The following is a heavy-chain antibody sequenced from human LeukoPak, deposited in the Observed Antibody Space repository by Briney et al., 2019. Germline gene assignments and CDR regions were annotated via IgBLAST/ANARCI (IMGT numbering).Heavy chain of an antibody. V-gene: IGHV1-46*01. CDR3: ARQLRGLYYLDY. CDR1: GYTFTSYY. Sequence: GASVKVSCKASGYTFTSYYMHWVRQAPGQGLEWMGIINPSGGSTSYAQKFQGRVTMTRDTSTSTVYMELSSLTSEDTAVYYCARQLRGLYYLDYWGQGTLVTVSS. J-gene: IGHJ4*02. D-gene: IGHD4-17*01. CDR2: INPSGGST.